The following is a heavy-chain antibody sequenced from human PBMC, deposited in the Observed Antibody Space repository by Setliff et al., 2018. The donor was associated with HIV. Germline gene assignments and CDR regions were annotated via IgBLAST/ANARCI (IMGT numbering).Heavy chain of an antibody. Sequence: GGSLRLSCAASGFTFSSYGMHWVRQAPGKGLDWVSAISGSAGSTYYADSVKGRFTISRDNSKNSLYLQMTSLRVEDTAVYYCARKSGSFNYEDYWGQGTLVTVSS. CDR2: ISGSAGST. D-gene: IGHD1-26*01. CDR3: ARKSGSFNYEDY. V-gene: IGHV3-23*01. J-gene: IGHJ4*02. CDR1: GFTFSSYG.